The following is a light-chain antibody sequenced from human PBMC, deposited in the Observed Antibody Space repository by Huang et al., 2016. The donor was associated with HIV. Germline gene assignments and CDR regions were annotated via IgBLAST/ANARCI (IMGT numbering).Light chain of an antibody. Sequence: EIVLTQSLGTLCLSPGERATLPCRALQSVSSRYLAWYQQKPGQAPRLRIYGSSSRASGLPDKFSGSGSGTDFTLTISRLEPQDFAVYYCQQYGSSPQTCGQGTRLEIK. CDR1: QSVSSRY. CDR3: QQYGSSPQT. CDR2: GSS. V-gene: IGKV3-20*01. J-gene: IGKJ5*01.